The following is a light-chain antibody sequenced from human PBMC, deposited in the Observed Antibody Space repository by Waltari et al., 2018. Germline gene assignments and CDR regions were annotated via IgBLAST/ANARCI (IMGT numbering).Light chain of an antibody. V-gene: IGKV3-20*01. J-gene: IGKJ1*01. CDR3: QQANSFPWT. CDR1: QSVSASY. CDR2: GAS. Sequence: EIVLTQSPGTLSLSPGERATLSYTASQSVSASYLAWYQQKPGQAPRLLIYGASSRATGIPDRFSGSGSGTDFTLTISRLEPEDFATYYCQQANSFPWTFGQGTRVDIK.